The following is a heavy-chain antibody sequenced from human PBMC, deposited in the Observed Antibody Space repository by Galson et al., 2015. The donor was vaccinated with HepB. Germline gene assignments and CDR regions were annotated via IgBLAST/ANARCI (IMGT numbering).Heavy chain of an antibody. CDR3: ASPGSPMVRGVIFPGVYGMDV. Sequence: SLRLSCAASGFTFSSYAMSWVRQAPGKGLEWVSAISGSGGSTYYADSVKGRFTISRDNSKNTLYLQMNSLRAEDTAVYYCASPGSPMVRGVIFPGVYGMDVWGQGTTVTVSS. V-gene: IGHV3-23*01. CDR1: GFTFSSYA. J-gene: IGHJ6*02. CDR2: ISGSGGST. D-gene: IGHD3-10*01.